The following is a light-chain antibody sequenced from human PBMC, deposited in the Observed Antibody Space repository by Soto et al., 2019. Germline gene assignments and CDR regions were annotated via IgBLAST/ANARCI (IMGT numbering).Light chain of an antibody. V-gene: IGKV3-20*01. CDR2: TAS. Sequence: EIVLTQSPGTLSCSPGERATLSSRAREGVASTNLAWYQQKPGQPPRLLIYTASSRATGIPDRFSGSGSGTDFTLTISRLEPEDSAVYYCQQYGSSPWTCGQGTKVEV. CDR3: QQYGSSPWT. CDR1: EGVASTN. J-gene: IGKJ1*01.